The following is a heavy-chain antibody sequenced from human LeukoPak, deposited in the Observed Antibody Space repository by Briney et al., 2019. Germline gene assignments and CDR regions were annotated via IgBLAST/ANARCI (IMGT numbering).Heavy chain of an antibody. CDR3: AREPQEGFDY. J-gene: IGHJ4*02. CDR2: VSGSSRAI. Sequence: GRSLRLSCAASGFTFSSDSMNWVRQAPGEGLEWISYVSGSSRAIYYADSVKGRFTISRDNAKNSLYLQMNNLRAEDTAVYYCAREPQEGFDYWGQGTLVTISS. V-gene: IGHV3-48*01. CDR1: GFTFSSDS.